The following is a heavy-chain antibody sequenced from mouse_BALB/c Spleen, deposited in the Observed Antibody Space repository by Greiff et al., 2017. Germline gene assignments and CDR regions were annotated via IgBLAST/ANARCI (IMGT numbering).Heavy chain of an antibody. Sequence: LKQPGSELVRPGASVKLSCKASGYTFTSYWMHWVKQRHGQGLEWIGNIYPGSGSTNYDEKFKSKGTLTVDTSSSTAYMHLSSLTSEDSAVYYCTTYGYDEAYWGQGTLVTVSA. CDR3: TTYGYDEAY. CDR1: GYTFTSYW. J-gene: IGHJ3*01. CDR2: IYPGSGST. D-gene: IGHD2-2*01. V-gene: IGHV1S22*01.